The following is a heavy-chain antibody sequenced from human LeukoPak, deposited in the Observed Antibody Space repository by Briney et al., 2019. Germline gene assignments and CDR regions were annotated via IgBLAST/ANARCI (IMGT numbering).Heavy chain of an antibody. CDR2: MNPNSGNT. V-gene: IGHV1-8*03. J-gene: IGHJ5*02. Sequence: GASVKVSCKASGYTFTSYDINWVRQATGQGLEWMGRMNPNSGNTGYAQKFQGRVTITRNTSISTAYMELSSLRSEDTAVYYCARTYDSSGYLSWFDPWGQGTLVTVSS. CDR1: GYTFTSYD. D-gene: IGHD3-22*01. CDR3: ARTYDSSGYLSWFDP.